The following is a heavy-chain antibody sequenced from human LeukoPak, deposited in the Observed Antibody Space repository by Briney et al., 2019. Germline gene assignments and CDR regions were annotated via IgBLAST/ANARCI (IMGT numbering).Heavy chain of an antibody. D-gene: IGHD3-10*01. Sequence: ASVKVSCKASGYTFTSYAINWVRQAPGQGLEWMGWINTNTGNPTYAQGFTGRFVFSLDTSVSTAYLQISSLKAEDTAVYYCARDGFGELLGPGDYWGQGTLVTVSS. CDR2: INTNTGNP. J-gene: IGHJ4*02. CDR1: GYTFTSYA. V-gene: IGHV7-4-1*02. CDR3: ARDGFGELLGPGDY.